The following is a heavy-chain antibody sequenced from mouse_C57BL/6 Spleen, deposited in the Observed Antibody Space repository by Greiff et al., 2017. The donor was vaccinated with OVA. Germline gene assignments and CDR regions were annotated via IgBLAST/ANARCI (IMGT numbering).Heavy chain of an antibody. V-gene: IGHV1-5*01. CDR3: TRGGPYAMDY. CDR2: IYPGNSDT. J-gene: IGHJ4*01. Sequence: VQLKESGTLLARPGASVKMSCKTSGSPFTSSWMPWVNQRPGQGLEWIGAIYPGNSDTSYNQKFKGKAKLTAVTSASTAYMELSSLTNEDSAVYYCTRGGPYAMDYWGQGTSVTVSS. CDR1: GSPFTSSW.